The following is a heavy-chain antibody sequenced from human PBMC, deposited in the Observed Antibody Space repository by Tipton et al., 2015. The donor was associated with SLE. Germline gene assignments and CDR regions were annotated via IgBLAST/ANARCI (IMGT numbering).Heavy chain of an antibody. J-gene: IGHJ4*02. CDR1: GFTFSSYS. CDR3: ASLSAPSDY. CDR2: ISSSSSYI. Sequence: SLRLSCAASGFTFSSYSMNWVRQAPGKGPEWVSSISSSSSYIYYADSVKGRFTISRDNAKNTLFLEMNSLRVDDTAVYYCASLSAPSDYWGQGTLVTVTS. V-gene: IGHV3-21*01.